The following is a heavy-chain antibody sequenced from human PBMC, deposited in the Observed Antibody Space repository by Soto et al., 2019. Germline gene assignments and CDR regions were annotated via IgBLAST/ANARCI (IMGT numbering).Heavy chain of an antibody. Sequence: GGSPRLSCAASGFTFSSYSMNWVRQAPGKGLEWVSSISSSSSYIYYADSVKGRFTISRDNAKNSLYLQMNSLRAEDTAVYYCASVPGPGVDYWGQGTLVTVSS. CDR2: ISSSSSYI. V-gene: IGHV3-21*01. J-gene: IGHJ4*02. CDR1: GFTFSSYS. D-gene: IGHD2-2*01. CDR3: ASVPGPGVDY.